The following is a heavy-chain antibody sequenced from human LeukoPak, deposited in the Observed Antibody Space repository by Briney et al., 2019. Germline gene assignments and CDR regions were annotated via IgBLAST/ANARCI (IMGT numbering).Heavy chain of an antibody. CDR3: ARDRVQLWAFDY. J-gene: IGHJ4*02. V-gene: IGHV3-21*01. CDR2: ISSSSSYI. Sequence: GSLRLSCAASGFTFSSHSMNWVRQAPGKGLEWVSSISSSSSYIYYADSVKGRFTISRDNAKNSLYLQMNSLRAEDTAVYYCARDRVQLWAFDYWGQGTLVTVSS. D-gene: IGHD5-18*01. CDR1: GFTFSSHS.